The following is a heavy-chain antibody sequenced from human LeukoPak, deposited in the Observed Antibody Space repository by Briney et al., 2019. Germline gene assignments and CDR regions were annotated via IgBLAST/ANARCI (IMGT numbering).Heavy chain of an antibody. J-gene: IGHJ5*01. Sequence: GGSLRLSCAASGFTFSSYGMHWVRQAPGKGLEWVAYISYDGIYKNYTDSVKGRFTIARDNSKTTLYLQMIRLRPEDSAVYFCAKDRSTGWYAGFDFWGQGTLVTVSS. V-gene: IGHV3-30*18. CDR3: AKDRSTGWYAGFDF. CDR2: ISYDGIYK. CDR1: GFTFSSYG. D-gene: IGHD6-19*01.